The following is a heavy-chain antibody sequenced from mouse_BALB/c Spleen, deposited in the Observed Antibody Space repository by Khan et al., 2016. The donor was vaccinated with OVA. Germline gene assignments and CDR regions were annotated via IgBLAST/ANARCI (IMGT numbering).Heavy chain of an antibody. CDR2: IDPFSGGI. Sequence: VQLQQSGPELMKPGASVKISCKASGYSFPSYYIHWIMQSHGKSLEWIGYIDPFSGGITYIQKFKGKATLTVDKSSSTAYIYFSTLTSEDSAVYNCTRHGYVAWFTYWGQGTLVTVSA. V-gene: IGHV1-31*01. CDR3: TRHGYVAWFTY. J-gene: IGHJ3*01. D-gene: IGHD2-2*01. CDR1: GYSFPSYY.